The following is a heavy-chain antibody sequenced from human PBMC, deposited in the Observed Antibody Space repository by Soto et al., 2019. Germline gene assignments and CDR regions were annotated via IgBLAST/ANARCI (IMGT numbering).Heavy chain of an antibody. J-gene: IGHJ3*02. CDR3: ARDNGQWDYYDSSLDAFDI. Sequence: QVQLVQSGAEVKKPGSSVKVSCKASGGTFSSYAISWVRQAPGQGLEWMGGIIPIFSTPNYAQKFRGGVTITADESTSTAYMELSSLRSEDTAVYYCARDNGQWDYYDSSLDAFDIWGQGTMVTVSS. D-gene: IGHD3-22*01. CDR2: IIPIFSTP. V-gene: IGHV1-69*01. CDR1: GGTFSSYA.